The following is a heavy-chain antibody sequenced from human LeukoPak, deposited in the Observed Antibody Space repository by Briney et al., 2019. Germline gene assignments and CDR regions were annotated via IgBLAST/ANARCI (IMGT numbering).Heavy chain of an antibody. CDR1: GFTFSSDS. D-gene: IGHD5-18*01. CDR2: ISSSSTYI. Sequence: GGSLRLSCAASGFTFSSDSMNWVRQAPGKGLEWVSSISSSSTYIYYADSVKGRFTISRDNAKNSLFLHMNSRRAEDTAVYYCAGDYGDPAYSYGLAYFDSWGQGTLVTVSS. V-gene: IGHV3-21*01. J-gene: IGHJ4*02. CDR3: AGDYGDPAYSYGLAYFDS.